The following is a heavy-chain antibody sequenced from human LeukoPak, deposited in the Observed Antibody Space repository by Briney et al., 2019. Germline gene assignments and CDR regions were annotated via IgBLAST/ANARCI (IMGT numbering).Heavy chain of an antibody. Sequence: PGGSLRLSCAASGFTFSSYSMNWVRQAPGKGLEWVSSISSSSSYIYYADSVKGRFTISRDNAKKSLYLQMNSLSAEDTAVYYCAREGSGWLPNSWGQGTLVIVSS. CDR3: AREGSGWLPNS. J-gene: IGHJ4*02. CDR1: GFTFSSYS. D-gene: IGHD6-19*01. CDR2: ISSSSSYI. V-gene: IGHV3-21*01.